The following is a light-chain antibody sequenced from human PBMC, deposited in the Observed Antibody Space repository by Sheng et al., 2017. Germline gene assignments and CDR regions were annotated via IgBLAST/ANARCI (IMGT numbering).Light chain of an antibody. CDR2: AAS. J-gene: IGKJ1*01. Sequence: DIQMTQSPSSLSASVGDRVTITCRASQSISSYLNWYQQKPGKAPKLLIYAASSLQSGVPSRFSGSGSGTDFTLTISSLQPEDFATYYCQQSYSTPRTLANG. CDR1: QSISSY. V-gene: IGKV1-39*01. CDR3: QQSYSTPRT.